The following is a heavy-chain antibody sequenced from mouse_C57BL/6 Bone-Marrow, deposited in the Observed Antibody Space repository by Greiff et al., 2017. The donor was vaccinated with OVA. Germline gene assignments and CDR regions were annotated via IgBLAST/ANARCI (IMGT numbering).Heavy chain of an antibody. J-gene: IGHJ3*01. CDR3: TRGLNWSWFAY. V-gene: IGHV1-5*01. CDR2: IYPGNSDT. Sequence: VQLQQSGTVLARPGASVKMSCKTSGYTFTSYWMHWVKQRPGQGLEWIGAIYPGNSDTSYNQKFKGKAKLTAVTSASPAYLELSSLTNEYSSISSCTRGLNWSWFAYWGQGTLVTVSA. D-gene: IGHD4-1*01. CDR1: GYTFTSYW.